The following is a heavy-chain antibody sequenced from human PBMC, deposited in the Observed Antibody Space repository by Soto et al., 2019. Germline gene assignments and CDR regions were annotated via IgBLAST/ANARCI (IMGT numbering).Heavy chain of an antibody. CDR1: GFTFDDYA. D-gene: IGHD3-22*01. CDR3: AKDKYYYDSSGYFDY. V-gene: IGHV3-9*01. CDR2: ISWNSGSI. J-gene: IGHJ4*02. Sequence: GGSLRLSCAASGFTFDDYAMHWVRQAPGKGLEWVSGISWNSGSIGYADSVKGRFTISRDNAKNSLYLQMNSLRAEDTALYYCAKDKYYYDSSGYFDYWGQGTLVTVS.